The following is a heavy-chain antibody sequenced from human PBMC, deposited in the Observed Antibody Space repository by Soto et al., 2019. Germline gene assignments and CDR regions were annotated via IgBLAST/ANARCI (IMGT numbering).Heavy chain of an antibody. CDR1: GFRFSNYW. D-gene: IGHD1-26*01. CDR2: IKEDGSVK. J-gene: IGHJ6*04. Sequence: GSLRLSCAASGFRFSNYWMAWVRQAPGQGLEWVANIKEDGSVKQYADSVKGRFTISRDNGKNSQYLQMNSLRAEDTAVYYCARDQVGALDVWGKGTTVTVSS. CDR3: ARDQVGALDV. V-gene: IGHV3-7*01.